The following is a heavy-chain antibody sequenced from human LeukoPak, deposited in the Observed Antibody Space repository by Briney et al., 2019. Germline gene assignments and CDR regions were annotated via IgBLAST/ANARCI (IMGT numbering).Heavy chain of an antibody. D-gene: IGHD1-1*01. J-gene: IGHJ4*02. CDR2: INPGGNEI. V-gene: IGHV3-7*01. Sequence: PGGSLRLSCTFSGLTFRSYWVNWVRQAPGKGLEWVANINPGGNEIRSVDSVKGRSSISRDNAKNSLDLQMSSLRVEDTAVYYCMSWGTDNHWGQGILVTVSS. CDR1: GLTFRSYW. CDR3: MSWGTDNH.